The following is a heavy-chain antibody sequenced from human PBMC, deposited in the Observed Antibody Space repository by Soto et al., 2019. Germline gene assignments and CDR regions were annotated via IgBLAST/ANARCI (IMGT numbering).Heavy chain of an antibody. J-gene: IGHJ4*02. CDR2: IRSTSYGGTT. CDR1: GFTFGDNH. Sequence: GGSLRLSCTVSGFTFGDNHVSWFRQAPGRGLEWVSFIRSTSYGGTTEYAASVKGRFTISKDDSKSIAYLQMNSLKIEDTAVYYCTRWKESYSDYWGQGTLVTVSS. V-gene: IGHV3-49*03. D-gene: IGHD1-1*01. CDR3: TRWKESYSDY.